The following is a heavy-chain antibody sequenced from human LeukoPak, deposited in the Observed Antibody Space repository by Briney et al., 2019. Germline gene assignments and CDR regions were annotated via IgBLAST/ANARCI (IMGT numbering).Heavy chain of an antibody. J-gene: IGHJ4*02. Sequence: GGSLRLSCAASGLSFSSFWMSWVRQTPGKGLEWLANLNQDGSEKYYGNSVKGRFTISRDNTKRSLYLQMNSLRAEDTAVYFCARDTPHDYWGQGTLVTVSS. V-gene: IGHV3-7*01. CDR3: ARDTPHDY. CDR2: LNQDGSEK. CDR1: GLSFSSFW.